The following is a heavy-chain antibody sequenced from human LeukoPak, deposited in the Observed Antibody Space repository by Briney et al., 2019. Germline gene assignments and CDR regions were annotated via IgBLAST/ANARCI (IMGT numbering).Heavy chain of an antibody. D-gene: IGHD3-10*01. CDR2: IYYSGST. J-gene: IGHJ4*02. CDR3: ARTDSSGSGSYEFDY. CDR1: GGSISSYY. Sequence: SETLSLTCTVSGGSISSYYWSWIRQPPGKGLEWIGYIYYSGSTNYNPSLKSRVTISVDTSKNQFSLKLSSVTAADTAVYYCARTDSSGSGSYEFDYWGQGTLVTVSS. V-gene: IGHV4-59*01.